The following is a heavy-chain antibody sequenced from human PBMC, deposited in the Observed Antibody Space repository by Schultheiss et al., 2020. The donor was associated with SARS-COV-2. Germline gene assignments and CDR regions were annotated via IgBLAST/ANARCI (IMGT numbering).Heavy chain of an antibody. D-gene: IGHD4-17*01. Sequence: SQTLSLTCTVSGGSISSYYWSWIRQPPGKGLEWIGEINHSGSTYYNPSLKSRVTISVDTFKNQFSLKLSSVTAADTAVYYCARADGPPSFDIWGQGTMVTVSS. CDR3: ARADGPPSFDI. CDR1: GGSISSYY. V-gene: IGHV4-34*01. J-gene: IGHJ3*02. CDR2: INHSGST.